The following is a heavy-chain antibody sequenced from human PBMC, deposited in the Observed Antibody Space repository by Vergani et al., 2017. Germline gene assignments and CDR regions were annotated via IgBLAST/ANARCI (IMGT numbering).Heavy chain of an antibody. Sequence: QLQLQESGSGLVKPSQTLSLTCAVSGDSITNGGFSWNWIRQPPGKGPEWIGYIFPSGNSDYNPSLKNRVSIALDKSKNQFSLWVNSVTAADTAVYFCARASLRALVGYYYYMDVWGKGKTVVVSS. CDR1: GDSITNGGFS. D-gene: IGHD3-16*02. CDR3: ARASLRALVGYYYYMDV. V-gene: IGHV4-30-2*01. J-gene: IGHJ6*03. CDR2: IFPSGNS.